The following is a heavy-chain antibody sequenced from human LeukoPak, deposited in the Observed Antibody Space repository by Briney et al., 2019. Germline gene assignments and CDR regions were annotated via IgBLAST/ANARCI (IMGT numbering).Heavy chain of an antibody. J-gene: IGHJ4*02. CDR2: IKQDGSEK. V-gene: IGHV3-7*01. Sequence: GGSLRLSCAASGFTVSSNYMSWVRQAPGKGLEWVANIKQDGSEKYHVDSVKGRFTISRDNAKNSLYLQMDSLRVEDTAVYYCARGRECSGTGCYLPGIYWGQGILVTVSS. D-gene: IGHD2-2*01. CDR3: ARGRECSGTGCYLPGIY. CDR1: GFTVSSNY.